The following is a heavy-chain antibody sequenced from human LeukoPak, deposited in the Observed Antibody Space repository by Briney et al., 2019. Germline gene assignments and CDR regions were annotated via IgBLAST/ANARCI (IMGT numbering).Heavy chain of an antibody. D-gene: IGHD2-8*02. V-gene: IGHV3-7*01. Sequence: SGGSLRLSCAASGFTFSDYHMNWIRQAPGKGLEWVANIKQDGSEKYYVDSVKGRFTISRDNAKNSLYLQMNSLRAEDTAVYYCARTWSFDYWGQGTLVTVSS. J-gene: IGHJ4*02. CDR3: ARTWSFDY. CDR2: IKQDGSEK. CDR1: GFTFSDYH.